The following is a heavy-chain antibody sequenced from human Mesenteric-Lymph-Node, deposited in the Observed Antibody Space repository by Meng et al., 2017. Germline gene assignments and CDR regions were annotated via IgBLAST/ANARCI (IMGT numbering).Heavy chain of an antibody. Sequence: QLQLQESGPGLLRPSETLSLTCPVSGGAISSSTDYWGWIRQPPGKGLEGIGSIYYSGRTYYNPSLKSRVTMSVDTSKNQLSLKLSSVTAADTAVYYCARLWFGERPPEYWGQGTLVTVSS. V-gene: IGHV4-39*01. CDR2: IYYSGRT. CDR3: ARLWFGERPPEY. CDR1: GGAISSSTDY. J-gene: IGHJ4*02. D-gene: IGHD3-10*01.